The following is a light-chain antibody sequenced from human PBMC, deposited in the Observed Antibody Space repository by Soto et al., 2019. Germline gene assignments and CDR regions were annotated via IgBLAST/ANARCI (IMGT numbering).Light chain of an antibody. CDR1: TSDVRGYNY. CDR3: SSFTSSRTFV. CDR2: EVR. V-gene: IGLV2-14*01. Sequence: HCALTQPATVPGSPRQSITISCTRTTSDVRGYNYVSWYQQNPAKAPKLMAHEVRIRPSGVSNRFSSSRSGYTASLTISGLQAEDEADYYCSSFTSSRTFVFGTGTKVTV. J-gene: IGLJ1*01.